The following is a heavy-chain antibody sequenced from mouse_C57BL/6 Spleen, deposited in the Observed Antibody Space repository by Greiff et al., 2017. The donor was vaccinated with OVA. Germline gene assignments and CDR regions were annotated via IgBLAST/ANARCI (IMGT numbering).Heavy chain of an antibody. Sequence: QVQLQQPGAELVKPGASVKLSCKASGYTFTSYWMHWVKQRPGRGLEWIGRIAPNSGGTKYNEKFKSKATLTVDKPSSTAYMQLSSLTSEDSAVYYCARDGSSSSWFAYWGQGTLVTVSA. CDR3: ARDGSSSSWFAY. CDR1: GYTFTSYW. V-gene: IGHV1-72*01. D-gene: IGHD1-1*01. J-gene: IGHJ3*01. CDR2: IAPNSGGT.